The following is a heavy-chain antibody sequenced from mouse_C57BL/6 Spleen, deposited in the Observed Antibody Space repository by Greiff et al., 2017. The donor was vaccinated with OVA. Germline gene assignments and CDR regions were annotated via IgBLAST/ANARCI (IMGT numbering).Heavy chain of an antibody. Sequence: QVQLQQPGAELVRPGSSVKLSCKASGYTFTSYWMHWVKQRPIQGLEWIGNIDPSDSETHYNQKFKDKATLTVDKSSSTAYMQLSSLTSEDSAVYDGARSPITTVDAMDYWGQGTSVTVSS. J-gene: IGHJ4*01. CDR2: IDPSDSET. CDR3: ARSPITTVDAMDY. V-gene: IGHV1-52*01. CDR1: GYTFTSYW. D-gene: IGHD1-1*01.